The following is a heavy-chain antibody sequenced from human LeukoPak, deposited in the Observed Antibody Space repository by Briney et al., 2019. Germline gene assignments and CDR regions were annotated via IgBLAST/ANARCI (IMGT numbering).Heavy chain of an antibody. Sequence: ASVKVSCKASGYTFTTYDINWVRQATGQGLEWMGWMDPNSGNTGYAQKFQGRVTMTRNTSIRTAYMELSSLRSEDTAVYYCARDFTSRPSGYSSSWLLGGLDYYYYYGMDVWGQGTTVTVSS. V-gene: IGHV1-8*01. CDR3: ARDFTSRPSGYSSSWLLGGLDYYYYYGMDV. D-gene: IGHD6-13*01. CDR2: MDPNSGNT. J-gene: IGHJ6*02. CDR1: GYTFTTYD.